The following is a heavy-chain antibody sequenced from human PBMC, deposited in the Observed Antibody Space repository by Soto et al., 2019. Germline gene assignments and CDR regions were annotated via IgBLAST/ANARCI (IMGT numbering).Heavy chain of an antibody. J-gene: IGHJ4*02. D-gene: IGHD2-21*02. Sequence: SETLSLTCTVSGGSISSGVYYWSWIRQHPGKGLEWIGYIYYSGSTYYNPSLKSRVTISVDTSKNQFSLELSSVTAAGTAVYYCARESKGDSNPFDYWGQGTLVTVSS. CDR3: ARESKGDSNPFDY. CDR2: IYYSGST. V-gene: IGHV4-31*03. CDR1: GGSISSGVYY.